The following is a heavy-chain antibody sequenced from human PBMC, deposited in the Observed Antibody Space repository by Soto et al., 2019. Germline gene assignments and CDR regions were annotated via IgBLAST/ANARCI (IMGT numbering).Heavy chain of an antibody. CDR3: AKDGVTPYYYYGMDV. J-gene: IGHJ6*02. CDR2: ISYDGSNK. D-gene: IGHD2-15*01. V-gene: IGHV3-30*18. Sequence: SCKASGYTFTGYYMHWVRQAPGKGLEWVAVISYDGSNKYYADSVKGRFTISRDNSKNTLYLQMNSLRAEDTAVYYCAKDGVTPYYYYGMDVWGQGTTVTVSS. CDR1: GYTFTGYY.